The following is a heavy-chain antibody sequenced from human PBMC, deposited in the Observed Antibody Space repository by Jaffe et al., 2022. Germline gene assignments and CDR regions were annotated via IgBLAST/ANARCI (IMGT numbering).Heavy chain of an antibody. CDR2: IRYDGSNK. Sequence: QVQLVESGGGVVQPGGSLRLSCAASGFTFSSYGMHWVRQAPGKGLEWVAFIRYDGSNKYYADSVKGRFTISRDNSKNTLYLQMNSLRAEDTAVYYCAKPAGHPLWFGERDAFDIWGQGTMVTVSS. D-gene: IGHD3-10*01. CDR3: AKPAGHPLWFGERDAFDI. J-gene: IGHJ3*02. V-gene: IGHV3-30*02. CDR1: GFTFSSYG.